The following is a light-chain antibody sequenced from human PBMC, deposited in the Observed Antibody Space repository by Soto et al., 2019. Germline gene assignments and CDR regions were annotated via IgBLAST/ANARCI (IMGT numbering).Light chain of an antibody. V-gene: IGKV3-15*01. CDR3: QQYNT. Sequence: EIVLTQSPATLSLSPGERATLSCRASQSVSSNLAWYQQKPGQAPRLLIYGASTRATGIPARFSGSGSGTEFTLTISSLQSEDFAVYYCQQYNTFGQGTRLEIK. J-gene: IGKJ5*01. CDR2: GAS. CDR1: QSVSSN.